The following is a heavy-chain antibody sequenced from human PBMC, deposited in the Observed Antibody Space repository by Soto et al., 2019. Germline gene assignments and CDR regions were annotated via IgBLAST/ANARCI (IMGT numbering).Heavy chain of an antibody. CDR1: GFIFSTYN. Sequence: EVQLVESGGGLVQPGGSLRLSCAASGFIFSTYNMNWVRQAPGKGLEWVADIGGSGSNSYYADSVKGRFTISRDNDKNSLYPHRNSQRAEDKAGYYCLRGATHSTWFDPWGQGTLVTVSS. CDR2: IGGSGSNS. V-gene: IGHV3-48*01. J-gene: IGHJ5*02. D-gene: IGHD1-26*01. CDR3: LRGATHSTWFDP.